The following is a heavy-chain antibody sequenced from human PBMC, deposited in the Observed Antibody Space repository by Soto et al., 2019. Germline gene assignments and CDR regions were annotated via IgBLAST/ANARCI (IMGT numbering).Heavy chain of an antibody. Sequence: GGSLRLSCAASGFPFSNAWMSWVRQAPGKGLEWVGRIKSKTDGGTTDYAAPVKGRFTISRDDSKNTLYLQMNNLKTEGTVIYYCTKERPDTPIVFDYWGQGTLVTVSS. CDR2: IKSKTDGGTT. D-gene: IGHD5-18*01. V-gene: IGHV3-15*01. CDR1: GFPFSNAW. J-gene: IGHJ4*02. CDR3: TKERPDTPIVFDY.